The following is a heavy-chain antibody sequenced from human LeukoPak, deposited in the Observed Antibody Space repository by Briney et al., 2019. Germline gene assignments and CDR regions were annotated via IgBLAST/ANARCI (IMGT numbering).Heavy chain of an antibody. D-gene: IGHD1-26*01. CDR1: GFTFGDYA. CDR3: TRDPRGSYGPDAFDI. J-gene: IGHJ3*02. Sequence: PGGSLRLSCTASGFTFGDYAMSWVRQAPGKGLKWVGFIRSKAYGGTTEYAASVKGRFTISRDDSKSIAYLQMNSLKTEDTAVYYCTRDPRGSYGPDAFDIWGQGTMVTVSS. CDR2: IRSKAYGGTT. V-gene: IGHV3-49*04.